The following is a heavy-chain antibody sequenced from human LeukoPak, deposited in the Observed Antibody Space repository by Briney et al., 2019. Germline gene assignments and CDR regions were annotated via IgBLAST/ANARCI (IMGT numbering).Heavy chain of an antibody. Sequence: SETLSLTCTVSGGSINSYYWSWIRQPPGKGLEWIGYIYYSGSTNYNPSLKSRVTISVHTSKNQFSLKLSSVTAADTAVYYCARLTGYSSESWFDPWGQGTLVAVSS. CDR3: ARLTGYSSESWFDP. CDR2: IYYSGST. V-gene: IGHV4-59*01. D-gene: IGHD3-9*01. CDR1: GGSINSYY. J-gene: IGHJ5*02.